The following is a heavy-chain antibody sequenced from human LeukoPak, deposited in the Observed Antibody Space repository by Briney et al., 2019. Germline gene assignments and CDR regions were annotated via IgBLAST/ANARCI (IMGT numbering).Heavy chain of an antibody. CDR3: ARGGASGTSYFDY. J-gene: IGHJ4*02. CDR1: GVSITRYY. D-gene: IGHD3-10*01. V-gene: IGHV4-59*08. Sequence: PSETLSLTCTVSGVSITRYYWSWIRQPPGKGLEWIAYIYYSGTTSYSPSLKSRVTISVDTSKNQFSLKLSSVTAADTAVYYCARGGASGTSYFDYWGQGALVTVSS. CDR2: IYYSGTT.